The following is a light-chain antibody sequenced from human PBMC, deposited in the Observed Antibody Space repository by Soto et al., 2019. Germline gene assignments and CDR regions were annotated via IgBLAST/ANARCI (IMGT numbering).Light chain of an antibody. V-gene: IGKV1-39*01. Sequence: DIQMTQSPSSLSASVGDRVTITCRASQSISTYLNWYQHRPGEAPKLLIYDASSLQSGVPSRFSGSGSGTDFTLTISSLEPEDFATYYCQQSYGTPTFGQGTKVDI. CDR3: QQSYGTPT. CDR2: DAS. J-gene: IGKJ2*01. CDR1: QSISTY.